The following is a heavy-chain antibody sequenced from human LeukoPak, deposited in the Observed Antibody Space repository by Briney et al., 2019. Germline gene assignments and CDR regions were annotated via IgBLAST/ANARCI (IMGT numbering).Heavy chain of an antibody. CDR2: IYYSGST. CDR3: ARGYLDWFNP. CDR1: GGSIRSYF. J-gene: IGHJ5*02. D-gene: IGHD1-26*01. V-gene: IGHV4-59*01. Sequence: SETLSLTCTVSGGSIRSYFWTWIRQPPGKGLEWIGYIYYSGSTSYNPSLKSRVTMSVDTSKNQFSLNLNSVTAADTAVYYCARGYLDWFNPWGQGTLVTVSS.